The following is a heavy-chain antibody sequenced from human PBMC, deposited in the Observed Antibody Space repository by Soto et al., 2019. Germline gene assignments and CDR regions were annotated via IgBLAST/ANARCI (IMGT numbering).Heavy chain of an antibody. V-gene: IGHV4-59*01. CDR1: GGSISSYY. CDR3: ASMIGDPVLSFDS. J-gene: IGHJ5*01. Sequence: QVQLQESGPGLVKPSETLSLTCTVSGGSISSYYWRWIRQPAGKGLEWIGFIFYSGSTSYNPSLKSRVTISIDTSEYQFSLKLNSVTAADTAVYYCASMIGDPVLSFDSWGQGTLVAVSS. CDR2: IFYSGST. D-gene: IGHD3-10*02.